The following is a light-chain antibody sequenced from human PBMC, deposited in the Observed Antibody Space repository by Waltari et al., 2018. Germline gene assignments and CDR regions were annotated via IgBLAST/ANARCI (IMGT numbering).Light chain of an antibody. CDR1: QSVKSNE. J-gene: IGKJ4*01. CDR2: DTS. V-gene: IGKV3-20*01. Sequence: EIVLPQSPGTLSLSPGDRATLSCRASQSVKSNELAWYQQKPGQAPRLLIYDTSTRATGIPDRFSGSGSGTDFILTSSRLEAEDFVLYYCQQYGTPLTFGGGTKVEIK. CDR3: QQYGTPLT.